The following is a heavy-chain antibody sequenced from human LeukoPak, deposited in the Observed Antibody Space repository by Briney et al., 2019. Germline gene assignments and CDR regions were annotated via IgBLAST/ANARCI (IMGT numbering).Heavy chain of an antibody. V-gene: IGHV3-30*18. CDR1: GFTFSSYG. CDR2: ISYDGSNK. CDR3: AKDGYSSSPLDHFDY. D-gene: IGHD6-6*01. Sequence: PGGSLRLSCAASGFTFSSYGMHWVRQAPGKGLEWVAVISYDGSNKYYADSVKGRFTISRDNSKNTLYLQMNSLRAEDTAVYYCAKDGYSSSPLDHFDYWGQGTLVTVSS. J-gene: IGHJ4*02.